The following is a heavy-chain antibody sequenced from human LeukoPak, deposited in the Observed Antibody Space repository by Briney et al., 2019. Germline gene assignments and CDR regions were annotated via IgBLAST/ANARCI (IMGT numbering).Heavy chain of an antibody. V-gene: IGHV4-59*01. CDR3: ARYQPPDFVY. D-gene: IGHD1-14*01. CDR1: GGSISSYY. CDR2: IYYNGDT. J-gene: IGHJ4*02. Sequence: SETLSLTCTVSGGSISSYYWSWIRQSPGKALEWIGYIYYNGDTYYNPSLKSRVTISLDKSKSQFSLKLGSVTAADTAVYYCARYQPPDFVYWGQGTLVTVSS.